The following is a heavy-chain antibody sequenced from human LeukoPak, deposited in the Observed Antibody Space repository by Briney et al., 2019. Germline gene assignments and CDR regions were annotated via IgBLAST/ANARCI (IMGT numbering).Heavy chain of an antibody. Sequence: ASVKVSCKASGFTFTSSAVQWVRQARGQRLEWIGWIVVGSGNTNYAQKFQGRVTITADKSTSTAYMELSSLRSEDTAVYYCARDMFEDGSGSYWGQGTLVTVSS. V-gene: IGHV1-58*01. CDR3: ARDMFEDGSGSY. J-gene: IGHJ4*02. CDR1: GFTFTSSA. D-gene: IGHD3-10*01. CDR2: IVVGSGNT.